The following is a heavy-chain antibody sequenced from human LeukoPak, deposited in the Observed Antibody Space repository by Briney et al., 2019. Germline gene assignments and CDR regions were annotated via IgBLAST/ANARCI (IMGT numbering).Heavy chain of an antibody. Sequence: GESLKISCKGSGYSFTNYWIGWVRQMPGKGLEWMGITYPGDSDTRYSPSFQDQVTISADKSISTAYLQWGSLKASDTAMYYCARVLGHCNGGSCYPGAYWGQGTLVTVSS. CDR3: ARVLGHCNGGSCYPGAY. CDR2: TYPGDSDT. J-gene: IGHJ4*02. V-gene: IGHV5-51*01. CDR1: GYSFTNYW. D-gene: IGHD2-15*01.